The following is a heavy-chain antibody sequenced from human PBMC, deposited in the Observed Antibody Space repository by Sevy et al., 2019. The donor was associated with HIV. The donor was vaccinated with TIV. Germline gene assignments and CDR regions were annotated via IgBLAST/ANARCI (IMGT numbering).Heavy chain of an antibody. CDR3: TTDQMGYDYSNYYYYMDV. CDR2: IKSKTDGGTT. J-gene: IGHJ6*03. D-gene: IGHD4-4*01. Sequence: GESLKISCAASGFTFSNAWMSWVRQAPGKGLEWVGRIKSKTDGGTTDYAAPVKGRFTISRDDSKNTLYLQMNSLKTEDTAVYYCTTDQMGYDYSNYYYYMDVWGKGTTVTVSS. CDR1: GFTFSNAW. V-gene: IGHV3-15*01.